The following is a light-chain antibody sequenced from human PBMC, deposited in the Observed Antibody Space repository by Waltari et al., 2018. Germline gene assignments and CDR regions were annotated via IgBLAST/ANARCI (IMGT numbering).Light chain of an antibody. V-gene: IGKV2-30*02. CDR1: QSLVHSDGNTY. Sequence: DVVMTQSPLSRPVTLGQPASISCRSSQSLVHSDGNTYLNWFPQRPGQSPRRLIYKVSNRDSGVPDRFSGSGSGTDFTLKISRVEAEDVGVYYCMQGTHWPLTFGGGTKVEIK. J-gene: IGKJ4*01. CDR3: MQGTHWPLT. CDR2: KVS.